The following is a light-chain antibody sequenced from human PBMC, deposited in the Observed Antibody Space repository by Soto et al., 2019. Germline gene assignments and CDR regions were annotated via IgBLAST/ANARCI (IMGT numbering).Light chain of an antibody. CDR3: CSYAGTYTVV. V-gene: IGLV2-11*01. CDR1: SSDVGDYNY. J-gene: IGLJ2*01. CDR2: EVS. Sequence: QSVLTQPRSVSGSPGQSVTISCTGTSSDVGDYNYVSWYQQHPGKALKFIIYEVSKRPSGVPDRFSGSKSGNTASLTISGLQAEDEADYYCCSYAGTYTVVFGGGTKLTVL.